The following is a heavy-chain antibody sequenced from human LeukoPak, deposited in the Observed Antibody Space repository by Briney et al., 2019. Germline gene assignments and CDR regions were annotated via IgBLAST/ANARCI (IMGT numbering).Heavy chain of an antibody. CDR3: ARLLGDYGGNSPSYYYYYYMDV. CDR1: GGSFSGYY. J-gene: IGHJ6*03. D-gene: IGHD4-23*01. CDR2: IYYSGST. Sequence: PSETLSLTCAVYGGSFSGYYWSWIRQPPGKGLEWIGSIYYSGSTYYNPSLKSRVTISVDTSKNQFSLKLSSVTAADTAVYYCARLLGDYGGNSPSYYYYYYMDVWGKGTTVTISS. V-gene: IGHV4-34*01.